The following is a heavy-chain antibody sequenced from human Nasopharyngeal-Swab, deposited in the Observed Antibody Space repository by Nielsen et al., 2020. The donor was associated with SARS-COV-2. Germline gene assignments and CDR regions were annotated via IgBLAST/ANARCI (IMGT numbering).Heavy chain of an antibody. V-gene: IGHV1-8*02. CDR1: GYTFATYD. CDR3: ASQKRGGRTLVDY. J-gene: IGHJ4*02. CDR2: MNTNSGNT. D-gene: IGHD1-26*01. Sequence: ASVKVSCKPSGYTFATYDIDWVRQATGQGLEWMGWMNTNSGNTGYAQKFQGRVTMTRNTSISTAYMELSSLRSEDTAVYYCASQKRGGRTLVDYWGQGTLVTVSS.